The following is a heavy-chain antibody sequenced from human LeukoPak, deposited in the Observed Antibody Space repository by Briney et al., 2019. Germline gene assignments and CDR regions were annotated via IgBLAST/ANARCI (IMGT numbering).Heavy chain of an antibody. J-gene: IGHJ4*02. D-gene: IGHD3-10*01. CDR2: MNPNSGNT. V-gene: IGHV1-8*01. Sequence: ASVKVSCKASGYTFTSYDINWVRQATGQGLEWMGWMNPNSGNTGYAQKFQGRVTMTRNTSISTAYMELSSLRSVDTAVYYCARGRCITMVRGALPPLNDYWGQGTLVTVSS. CDR1: GYTFTSYD. CDR3: ARGRCITMVRGALPPLNDY.